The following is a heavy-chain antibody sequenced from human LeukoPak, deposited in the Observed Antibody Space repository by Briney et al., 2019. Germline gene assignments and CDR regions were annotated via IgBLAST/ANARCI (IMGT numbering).Heavy chain of an antibody. CDR2: IYYSGNT. CDR1: GFTFSSYG. D-gene: IGHD3-22*01. Sequence: GSLRLSCAASGFTFSSYGMSWVRQAPGKGLEWIGSIYYSGNTYHSPSLMSRVTISVDTSKNQFSLKLSSVTAADTAVYYCARAPHFFDTSGSRYYFDYWGQGALVTVSS. V-gene: IGHV4-39*07. CDR3: ARAPHFFDTSGSRYYFDY. J-gene: IGHJ4*02.